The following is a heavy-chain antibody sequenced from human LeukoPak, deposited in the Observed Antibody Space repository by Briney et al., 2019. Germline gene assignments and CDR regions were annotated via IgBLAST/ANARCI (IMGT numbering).Heavy chain of an antibody. CDR1: GGSIGSDS. CDR2: IHYSGST. V-gene: IGHV4-59*01. D-gene: IGHD5-12*01. J-gene: IGHJ5*02. CDR3: VRGANL. Sequence: SETLSLTCSVSGGSIGSDSWNWIRRAPGKRLEWIGNIHYSGSTNYNPSLQSRVTISIDTAKNQFSLRLTSVTAADSAVYYCVRGANLWGQGILATVSS.